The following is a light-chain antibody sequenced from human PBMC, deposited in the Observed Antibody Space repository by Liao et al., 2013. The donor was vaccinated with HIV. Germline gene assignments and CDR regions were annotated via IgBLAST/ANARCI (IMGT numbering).Light chain of an antibody. CDR2: QGT. J-gene: IGLJ2*01. CDR1: DFGTKR. Sequence: SYVLTQPPSVSVAPGKTARITCGGDDFGTKRVHWYQQKPGQPPVVVIYQGTKRPSGIPGRFSGSYSGNTATLTISETQAMDEADYFCQAWDSRADVVFGGGTKLTV. CDR3: QAWDSRADVV. V-gene: IGLV3-21*01.